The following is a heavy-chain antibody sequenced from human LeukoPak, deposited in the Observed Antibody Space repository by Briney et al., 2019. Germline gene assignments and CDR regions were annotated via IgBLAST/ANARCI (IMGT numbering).Heavy chain of an antibody. V-gene: IGHV1-8*01. D-gene: IGHD3-22*01. CDR1: GYTLTSYD. J-gene: IGHJ4*02. CDR3: ARRPSDSRGFDY. CDR2: MNPNSGNT. Sequence: ASVKVSCKASGYTLTSYDINWVRQATGQGLEWMGWMNPNSGNTGYAQKFQGRVTMTRNTSISTAYMELSSLRSEDRAVYYCARRPSDSRGFDYWGQGTLVTVSS.